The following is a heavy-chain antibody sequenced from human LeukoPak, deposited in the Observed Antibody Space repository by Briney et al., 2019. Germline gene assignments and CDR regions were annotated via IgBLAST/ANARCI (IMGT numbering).Heavy chain of an antibody. V-gene: IGHV3-64D*06. J-gene: IGHJ4*02. CDR2: ISGSGNGFSI. CDR3: VKDFGRVRGAPDS. Sequence: GGSLRLSCSASGFVFSIYTMYWVRQTPGKGPEYVSTISGSGNGFSIYYADSVKGRFTISRDDSKSILYLQMNGLRSEDTAVYYCVKDFGRVRGAPDSWGQGTLVTVSS. CDR1: GFVFSIYT. D-gene: IGHD3-16*01.